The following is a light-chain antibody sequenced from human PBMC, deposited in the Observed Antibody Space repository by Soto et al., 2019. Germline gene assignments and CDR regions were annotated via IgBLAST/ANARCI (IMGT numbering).Light chain of an antibody. J-gene: IGKJ4*01. CDR1: QSVSSSY. V-gene: IGKV3-20*01. CDR3: QQYGSSPLT. Sequence: EIVLTQSPGTLSLSPGERATLSCRASQSVSSSYLAWYQQKPGQAPSLLIYGASSRATGIPARFSGSGSGTDFTLTISRLEPEDFAVYYCQQYGSSPLTFGGGTKVEVK. CDR2: GAS.